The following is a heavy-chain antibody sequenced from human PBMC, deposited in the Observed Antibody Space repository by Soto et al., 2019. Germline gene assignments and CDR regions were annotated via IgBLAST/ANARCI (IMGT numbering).Heavy chain of an antibody. CDR3: ARGGGIFGVVPLIIDY. D-gene: IGHD3-3*01. CDR2: INPSGGST. Sequence: ASVKVSCKASGYTFTSYYMHWVRQAPGQGLEWMGIINPSGGSTSYAQKFQGRVTMTRDTSTSTVYMELSSLRSEDTAVYYCARGGGIFGVVPLIIDYWGQGTLVTVSS. V-gene: IGHV1-46*03. CDR1: GYTFTSYY. J-gene: IGHJ4*02.